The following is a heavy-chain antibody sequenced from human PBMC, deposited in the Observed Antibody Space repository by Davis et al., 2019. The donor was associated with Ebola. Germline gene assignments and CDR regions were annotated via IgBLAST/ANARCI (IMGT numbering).Heavy chain of an antibody. CDR1: GGSISRGGSY. CDR2: IYYSGST. J-gene: IGHJ6*01. V-gene: IGHV4-31*03. CDR3: ARDLSLHQGPIGLPPGTLLQEHL. Sequence: PSETLSLTCTVSGGSISRGGSYWTWIRQHPGKGLEWIGYIYYSGSTYYKPSLKRRVTISLDTSKNQFSLNLYSVTAADTAVYYCARDLSLHQGPIGLPPGTLLQEHLWG.